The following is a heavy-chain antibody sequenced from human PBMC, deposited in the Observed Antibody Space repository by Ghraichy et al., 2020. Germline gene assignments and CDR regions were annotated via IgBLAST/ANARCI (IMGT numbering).Heavy chain of an antibody. D-gene: IGHD6-19*01. CDR2: IYDSGVT. V-gene: IGHV4-39*01. J-gene: IGHJ4*02. CDR1: GGSISSSGCY. CDR3: ARHVPYSSGWYPFDF. Sequence: SETLSLTCTVSGGSISSSGCYWGWIRQPPGKGLEWIGTIYDSGVTYYSPSLKSRVTMSVDSSKNQFSLRLGSVTAADTAMYFCARHVPYSSGWYPFDFWGQRTLVTVSS.